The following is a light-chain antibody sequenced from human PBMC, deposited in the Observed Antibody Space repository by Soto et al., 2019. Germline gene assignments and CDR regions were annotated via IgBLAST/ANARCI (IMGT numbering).Light chain of an antibody. CDR1: SSDVGGYNY. V-gene: IGLV2-8*01. J-gene: IGLJ2*01. Sequence: QSALTQPPSASGSPGQSVTISCTGTSSDVGGYNYVSWYQQHPGKAPKLMISEVSKRPSGVPDRFSGSKSGNTASLTVAGLQAEDEADYYCSSYAGGTNVVVFGGGTKLTVL. CDR3: SSYAGGTNVVV. CDR2: EVS.